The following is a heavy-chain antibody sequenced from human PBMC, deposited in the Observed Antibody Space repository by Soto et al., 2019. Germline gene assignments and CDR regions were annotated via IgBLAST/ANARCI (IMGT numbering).Heavy chain of an antibody. D-gene: IGHD3-10*01. Sequence: TSETLSLTCGVYGGSFSGYYWNWIRQPPGKGLEWIGEINDSGSTKYKPSLKSRVTISEDTSKNQLSLNLTSVTAADTAVYHCARGRGGIDVWGQGTTVT. CDR1: GGSFSGYY. CDR2: INDSGST. V-gene: IGHV4-34*01. CDR3: ARGRGGIDV. J-gene: IGHJ6*02.